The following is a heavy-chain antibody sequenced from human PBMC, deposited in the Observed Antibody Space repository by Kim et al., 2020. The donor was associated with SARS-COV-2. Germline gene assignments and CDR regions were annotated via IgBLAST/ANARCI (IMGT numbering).Heavy chain of an antibody. CDR2: IHPKSGDT. J-gene: IGHJ4*02. CDR3: TSQITGTSFEY. D-gene: IGHD1-1*01. CDR1: GYTFNDYH. Sequence: ASVKVSCKASGYTFNDYHLHWVRQAPEKGLEWMGWIHPKSGDTNYARKFQGRVTMTRDTSISTVYMELTSLRSDDTAVFYCTSQITGTSFEYWGQGTLVTVSS. V-gene: IGHV1-2*02.